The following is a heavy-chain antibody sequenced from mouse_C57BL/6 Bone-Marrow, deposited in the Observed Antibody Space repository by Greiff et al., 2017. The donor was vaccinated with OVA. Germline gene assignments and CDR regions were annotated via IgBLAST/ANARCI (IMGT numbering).Heavy chain of an antibody. J-gene: IGHJ2*01. CDR2: IYPGSGNT. Sequence: VQLKESGAELVRPGASVKLSCKASGYTFTDYYINWVKQRPGQGLEWIARIYPGSGNTYYNEKFKGKATLTAEKSSSTAYMQLSSLTSEDSAVYFCARSDGYYVDYWGQGTTLTVSS. D-gene: IGHD2-3*01. CDR1: GYTFTDYY. CDR3: ARSDGYYVDY. V-gene: IGHV1-76*01.